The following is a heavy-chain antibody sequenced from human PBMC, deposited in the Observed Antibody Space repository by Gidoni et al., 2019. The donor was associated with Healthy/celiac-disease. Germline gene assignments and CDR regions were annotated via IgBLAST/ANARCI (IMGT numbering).Heavy chain of an antibody. CDR3: ARDLTMVRGEPDY. J-gene: IGHJ4*02. CDR1: GFTFSSYG. CDR2: IWYDGSNK. D-gene: IGHD3-10*01. V-gene: IGHV3-33*01. Sequence: QVQLVESGGGVVQPGRSLRLFCAASGFTFSSYGMHWVRQAPGKGLEWVAVIWYDGSNKYYADSVKGRLTISRDNSKNTLYLQMNSLRAEGTAVYYCARDLTMVRGEPDYWGQGTLVTVSS.